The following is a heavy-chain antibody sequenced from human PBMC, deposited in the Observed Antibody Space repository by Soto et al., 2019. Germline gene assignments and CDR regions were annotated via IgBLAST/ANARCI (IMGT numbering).Heavy chain of an antibody. V-gene: IGHV4-31*03. D-gene: IGHD5-12*01. J-gene: IGHJ4*02. CDR1: GGSISSAGYY. Sequence: QVQLQESGPGLAKPSQTQSLTCTVSGGSISSAGYYWNWIRQHPGKGLEWIGYIYYTGSTYYNPSLTGRVTISVDTSKNQFSLKRSSMTAADTAVYYCARYSGYDSKYFDYWGQGTLVTASS. CDR2: IYYTGST. CDR3: ARYSGYDSKYFDY.